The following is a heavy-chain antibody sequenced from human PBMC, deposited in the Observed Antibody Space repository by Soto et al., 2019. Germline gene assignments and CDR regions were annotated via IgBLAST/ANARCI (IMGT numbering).Heavy chain of an antibody. CDR3: AAVSGYSSSFDY. CDR2: IFSSGST. D-gene: IGHD6-6*01. Sequence: QVQLQESGPGLVKPSETLSLTCTVSGGSSTSYSWSWIRQPPGKGLEWLGNIFSSGSTNYNPSLKSRVTLSVDTSKNQFSLKLSSVTAADTAVYYCAAVSGYSSSFDYWGQGTLVTVSS. V-gene: IGHV4-59*01. CDR1: GGSSTSYS. J-gene: IGHJ4*02.